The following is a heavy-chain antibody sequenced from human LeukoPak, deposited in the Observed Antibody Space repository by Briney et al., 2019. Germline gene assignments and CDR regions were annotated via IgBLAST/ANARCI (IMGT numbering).Heavy chain of an antibody. Sequence: GASVKVSCKASGYTFNTYGVNWVRQAPGQGLEWMGWINTNTGNPAYAQGFTGRFVFSLDTSVSTAYLQISSLKAEDTAVYYCARDNYYHYDYWGQGTLVTVSS. J-gene: IGHJ4*02. CDR1: GYTFNTYG. V-gene: IGHV7-4-1*02. CDR2: INTNTGNP. CDR3: ARDNYYHYDY. D-gene: IGHD3-10*01.